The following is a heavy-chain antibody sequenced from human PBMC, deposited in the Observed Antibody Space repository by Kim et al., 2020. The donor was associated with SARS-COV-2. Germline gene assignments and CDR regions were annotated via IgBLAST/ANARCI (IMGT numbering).Heavy chain of an antibody. V-gene: IGHV1-18*01. J-gene: IGHJ6*03. CDR3: ARGVGVAAARYYYYMDV. D-gene: IGHD6-13*01. Sequence: ASVKVSCKASGYTFTSYGISWVRQAPGQGLEWMGWISAYNGNTNYAQKLQGRVTMTTDTSTSTAYMELRSLRSDDTAVYYCARGVGVAAARYYYYMDVWGKGTTVTVSS. CDR2: ISAYNGNT. CDR1: GYTFTSYG.